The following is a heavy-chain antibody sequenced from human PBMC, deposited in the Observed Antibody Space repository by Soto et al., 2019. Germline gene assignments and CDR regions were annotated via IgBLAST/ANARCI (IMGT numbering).Heavy chain of an antibody. V-gene: IGHV4-4*02. D-gene: IGHD2-8*01. CDR3: VHHGGVPYYHDF. J-gene: IGHJ4*02. Sequence: SETLSLTCAVSGGSLSSSSWWSWVRQPPGKTLEWLGEIFYSGSTKYNPSLNSRVTISADQSKNDFSLRLSSVTAADTALYYCVHHGGVPYYHDFWGQGMLVTVSS. CDR1: GGSLSSSSW. CDR2: IFYSGST.